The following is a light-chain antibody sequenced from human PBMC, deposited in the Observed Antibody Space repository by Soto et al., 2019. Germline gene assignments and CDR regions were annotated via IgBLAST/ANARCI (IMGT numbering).Light chain of an antibody. V-gene: IGKV1-5*01. CDR2: DAS. J-gene: IGKJ1*01. CDR1: QSISTR. Sequence: DIQMTQSPSTLSASVGDRVTITCRASQSISTRLAWYQQKPGKAPKLLIYDASSLESGVPSRLSGSASGTEFTLPISSLQPDDVATYYCQQYNSYSTFGQGTKVDIK. CDR3: QQYNSYST.